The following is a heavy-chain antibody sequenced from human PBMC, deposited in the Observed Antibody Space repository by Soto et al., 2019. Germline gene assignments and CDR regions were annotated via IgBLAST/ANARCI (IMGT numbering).Heavy chain of an antibody. V-gene: IGHV1-69*13. CDR2: IIPIFGIA. D-gene: IGHD2-21*02. CDR1: GGTFSSYA. J-gene: IGHJ6*02. Sequence: SVKVSCKASGGTFSSYAISWVRQAPGQGLEWMGGIIPIFGIANYAQKFQGRVTITADESTSTAYMELSSLRSEDTAVYYCARAIRGGVGVFSAISYHHYGMAFWGQGTTVTVSS. CDR3: ARAIRGGVGVFSAISYHHYGMAF.